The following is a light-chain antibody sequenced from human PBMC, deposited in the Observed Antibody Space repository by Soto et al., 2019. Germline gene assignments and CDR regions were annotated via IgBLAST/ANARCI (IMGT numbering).Light chain of an antibody. Sequence: DIEMTQSPSTLSAPIGDRDYITSRASQGISNYLAWYQQKPGRVPKLLIYMASTLQSGVPSRFSGSGSGTDFTLTISSLQPEDVATYYCQEYNSAPRTFGQGTKVDIK. J-gene: IGKJ1*01. CDR3: QEYNSAPRT. CDR2: MAS. V-gene: IGKV1-27*01. CDR1: QGISNY.